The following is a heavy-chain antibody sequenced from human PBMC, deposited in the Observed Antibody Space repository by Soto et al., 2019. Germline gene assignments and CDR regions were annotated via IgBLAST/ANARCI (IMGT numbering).Heavy chain of an antibody. V-gene: IGHV5-10-1*01. D-gene: IGHD3-22*01. CDR3: ARSSATMIVNYYGMDV. Sequence: GEYLKISCKGSGYSFTSYWISWVRQMPGKGLEWMGRIDPSDSYTNYSPSFQGHVTISADKSISTAYLQWSSLKASDTAMYYCARSSATMIVNYYGMDVWGQGTTVTVSS. CDR1: GYSFTSYW. J-gene: IGHJ6*02. CDR2: IDPSDSYT.